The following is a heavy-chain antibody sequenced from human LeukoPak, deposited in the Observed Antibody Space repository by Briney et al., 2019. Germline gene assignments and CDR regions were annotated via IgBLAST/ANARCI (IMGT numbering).Heavy chain of an antibody. D-gene: IGHD6-19*01. CDR1: GFTVSSEY. J-gene: IGHJ4*02. Sequence: LRLSCAASGFTVSSEYMSWIRQPPGKGLEWGAYMYHSGSTSYNPSLKSRVSMSIDTSKNQFSLRLSSVTAADTAVYYCARHGSGWRFDYWGQGTLVTVSS. CDR3: ARHGSGWRFDY. CDR2: MYHSGST. V-gene: IGHV4-59*08.